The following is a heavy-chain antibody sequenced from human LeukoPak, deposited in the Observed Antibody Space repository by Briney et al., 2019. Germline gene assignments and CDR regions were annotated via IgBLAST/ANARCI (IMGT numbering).Heavy chain of an antibody. CDR1: GYSISSGYY. D-gene: IGHD4-11*01. CDR3: ARHDFHSNYPHNWFDP. Sequence: SETLSLTCAVSGYSISSGYYWGWIRQPPGKGLEWIGSFYHSGNSYYNPSLKSRVSISVDTSKNQFSLNLSSVTAADTALYYCARHDFHSNYPHNWFDPWGQGTLVTVSS. V-gene: IGHV4-38-2*01. J-gene: IGHJ5*02. CDR2: FYHSGNS.